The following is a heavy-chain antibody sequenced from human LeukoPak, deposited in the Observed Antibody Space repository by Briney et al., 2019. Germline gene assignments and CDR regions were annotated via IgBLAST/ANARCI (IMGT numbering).Heavy chain of an antibody. CDR2: IRPDGHT. CDR3: ARQVATKGEWAFDV. CDR1: GYFSTAYY. D-gene: IGHD5-12*01. J-gene: IGHJ3*01. V-gene: IGHV4-38-2*02. Sequence: PSETLSLTCTVSGYFSTAYYWGWIRQPPGKGLEWMASIRPDGHTYTNSSLRNQLTISADMSRNEFSLKLNSLTAADTAVYYCARQVATKGEWAFDVWGQGTVVTVS.